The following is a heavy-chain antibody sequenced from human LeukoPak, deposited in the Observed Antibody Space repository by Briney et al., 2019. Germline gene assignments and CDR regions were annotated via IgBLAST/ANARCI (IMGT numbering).Heavy chain of an antibody. D-gene: IGHD6-19*01. CDR2: ISGSGGST. V-gene: IGHV3-23*01. CDR3: AKGLYSSGWYFDY. CDR1: GFTFSSYA. Sequence: PGRSLRLSCAASGFTFSSYAMSWVRQAPGKGLEWVSAISGSGGSTYYADSVKGRFTISRDNSKNTLYLQMNSLRAEDTAVYYRAKGLYSSGWYFDYWGQGTLVTVSS. J-gene: IGHJ4*02.